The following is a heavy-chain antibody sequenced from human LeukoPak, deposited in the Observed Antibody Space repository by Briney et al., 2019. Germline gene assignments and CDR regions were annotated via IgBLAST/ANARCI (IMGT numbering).Heavy chain of an antibody. CDR1: GYTFTGYF. CDR2: INPNSGGT. J-gene: IGHJ4*02. V-gene: IGHV1-2*02. CDR3: ARAQSLTAPAGTFANS. Sequence: ASVKVSCKASGYTFTGYFLHWVRRAPGQGFEWMGWINPNSGGTYYTQRFQGRVTMTRDTSISTAYMELRSLRSDDTAVYYCARAQSLTAPAGTFANSWGQGTLVTVSS. D-gene: IGHD6-13*01.